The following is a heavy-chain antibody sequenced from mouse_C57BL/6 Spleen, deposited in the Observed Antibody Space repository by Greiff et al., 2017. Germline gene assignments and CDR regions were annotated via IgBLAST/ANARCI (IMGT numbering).Heavy chain of an antibody. CDR3: ARGEGWLL. D-gene: IGHD2-3*01. Sequence: VQLQQPGAELVMPGASVKLSCKAPGYTFTSYWMHWVKQRPEQGLEWIGRIDPANGNTKYAPKFQGKATITADTSSNTAYLQLSSLTSEDTAIYYCARGEGWLLWGQGTLVTVSA. J-gene: IGHJ3*01. CDR1: GYTFTSYW. CDR2: IDPANGNT. V-gene: IGHV14-3*01.